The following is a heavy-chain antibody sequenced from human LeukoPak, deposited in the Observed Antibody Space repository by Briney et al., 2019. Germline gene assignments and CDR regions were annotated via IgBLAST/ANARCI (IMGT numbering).Heavy chain of an antibody. V-gene: IGHV3-30-3*01. J-gene: IGHJ4*02. CDR1: GFTFSSYA. Sequence: TGGSLRLSCAASGFTFSSYAMHWVRQAPGKGLEWVAVISYDGSNKYYADSVKGRFTISRDNSKNTLYLQMNSLRAEDTAVYYCARGALWFGELLLPQFDYWGQGTLVTVSS. CDR2: ISYDGSNK. CDR3: ARGALWFGELLLPQFDY. D-gene: IGHD3-10*01.